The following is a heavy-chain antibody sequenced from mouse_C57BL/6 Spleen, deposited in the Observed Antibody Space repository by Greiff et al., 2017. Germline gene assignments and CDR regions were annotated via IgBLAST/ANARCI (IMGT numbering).Heavy chain of an antibody. D-gene: IGHD3-3*01. CDR1: GYAFSSYW. J-gene: IGHJ1*03. CDR2: IHPGDGDT. V-gene: IGHV1-80*01. CDR3: ARSGLWYFDV. Sequence: QVQLQQSGAELVKPGASVKISCKASGYAFSSYWMNWVKQRPGKGLEWIGQIHPGDGDTNYNGKFKGKATLTADKSSSTAYMQLSSLTSEYSSVYFCARSGLWYFDVWGTGTTVTVSS.